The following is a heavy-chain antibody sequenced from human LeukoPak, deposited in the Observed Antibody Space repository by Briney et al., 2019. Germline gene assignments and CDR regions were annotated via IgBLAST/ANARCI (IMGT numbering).Heavy chain of an antibody. CDR3: AKSEYSSSSPDY. CDR1: GFTFSSYA. V-gene: IGHV3-23*01. J-gene: IGHJ4*02. Sequence: PGGSLRLSCAASGFTFSSYAMSWVRQAPGKGLEWVSAISGSGGSTYYADSVKGRFTISRDNSKNTLYLQMNSLRAEDAAVYYCAKSEYSSSSPDYWRQGTLVTVSS. D-gene: IGHD6-6*01. CDR2: ISGSGGST.